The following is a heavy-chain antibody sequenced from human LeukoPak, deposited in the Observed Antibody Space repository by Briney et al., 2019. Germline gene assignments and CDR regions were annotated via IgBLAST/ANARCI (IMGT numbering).Heavy chain of an antibody. CDR3: AKDIAYGDYYFDY. CDR1: GFTFDDYA. D-gene: IGHD4-17*01. V-gene: IGHV3-9*01. CDR2: ISWNGGNI. J-gene: IGHJ4*02. Sequence: GGSLRLSCTASGFTFDDYAMHWVRQAPGKGLEWVSGISWNGGNIGYADSVKGRFTISRDNAKNSLYLQMNSLRAEDTALYYCAKDIAYGDYYFDYWGQGTLVTVSS.